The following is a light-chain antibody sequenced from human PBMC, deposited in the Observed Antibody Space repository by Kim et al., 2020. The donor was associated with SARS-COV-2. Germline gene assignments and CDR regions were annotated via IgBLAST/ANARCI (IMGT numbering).Light chain of an antibody. CDR1: SSNIGSNN. V-gene: IGLV1-44*01. CDR3: AVWDDSLKQGV. CDR2: SNN. J-gene: IGLJ3*02. Sequence: ELTQPPSASGTPGQRVTISCSGSSSNIGSNNVVWYQQLPGAAPNLLLYSNNQRPSGIPDRFSGSRSGTSASLAISGLQSGDEADYDCAVWDDSLKQGVFGGGTQLTVL.